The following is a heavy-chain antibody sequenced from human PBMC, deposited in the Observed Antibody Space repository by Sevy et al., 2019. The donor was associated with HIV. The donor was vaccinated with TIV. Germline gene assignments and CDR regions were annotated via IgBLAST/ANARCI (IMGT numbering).Heavy chain of an antibody. CDR1: GYTFTGYY. V-gene: IGHV1-2*06. CDR3: ARDHSSSSWGGYYYGMDV. CDR2: INPNSGGT. D-gene: IGHD6-6*01. Sequence: ASVKVSCKASGYTFTGYYMHRVRQAPGQGLEWMGRINPNSGGTNYAQKFQGRVTMTRDTSISTAYMELSRLRSDDTAVYYCARDHSSSSWGGYYYGMDVWGQGTTVTVSS. J-gene: IGHJ6*02.